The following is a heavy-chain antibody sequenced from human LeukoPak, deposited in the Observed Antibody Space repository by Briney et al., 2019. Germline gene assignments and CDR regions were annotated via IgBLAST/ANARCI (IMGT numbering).Heavy chain of an antibody. CDR3: ARANYDYVWGSPPPLDY. D-gene: IGHD3-16*01. CDR2: IIPIFGTA. J-gene: IGHJ4*02. CDR1: GGTFSSYA. Sequence: ASVKVSCKASGGTFSSYAISWVRQAPGQGLEWMGGIIPIFGTANYAQKFQGRVTITADESTSTAYMELSSLRSEDTAVYYCARANYDYVWGSPPPLDYWGQGTLVTVS. V-gene: IGHV1-69*13.